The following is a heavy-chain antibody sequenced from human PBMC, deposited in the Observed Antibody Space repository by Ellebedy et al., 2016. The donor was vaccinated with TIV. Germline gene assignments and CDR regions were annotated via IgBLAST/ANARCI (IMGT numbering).Heavy chain of an antibody. Sequence: ASVKVSXXVSGYTLTELSMHWVRQAPGKGLEWMGGFDPEDGETIYAQKFQGRVTMTEDTSTDTAYMELSSLRSEDTAVYYCARDGGSRPQYYYYYYGMDVWGQGTTVTVSS. CDR1: GYTLTELS. V-gene: IGHV1-24*01. D-gene: IGHD6-6*01. CDR3: ARDGGSRPQYYYYYYGMDV. CDR2: FDPEDGET. J-gene: IGHJ6*02.